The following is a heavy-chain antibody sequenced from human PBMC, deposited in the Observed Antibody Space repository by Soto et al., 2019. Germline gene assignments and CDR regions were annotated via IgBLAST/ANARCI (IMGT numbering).Heavy chain of an antibody. J-gene: IGHJ4*02. CDR3: ARDTVLTGMFDF. Sequence: PSETLSLTCTVSVGSIGSYHWSWVRQPPGKGLGWIASVYYTGTTNYNPSLGSRVTISIDAPANRFSMDITSVTAADTAIYYCARDTVLTGMFDFWGQGTLVTVSS. V-gene: IGHV4-59*01. D-gene: IGHD4-17*01. CDR2: VYYTGTT. CDR1: VGSIGSYH.